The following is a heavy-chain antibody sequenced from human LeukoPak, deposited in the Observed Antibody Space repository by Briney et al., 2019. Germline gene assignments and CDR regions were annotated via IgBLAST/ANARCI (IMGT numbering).Heavy chain of an antibody. CDR3: ARDGRGSRSSWFDP. J-gene: IGHJ5*02. V-gene: IGHV1-8*03. Sequence: ASVQVSCKASRYSFTNYDSNWVRQATGQGLEGMGWMSPKSGDTGYSQKFQGRVFITRDTSINTAYMELSSLASDDTAVYYCARDGRGSRSSWFDPWGQGTLVIASS. CDR1: RYSFTNYD. CDR2: MSPKSGDT. D-gene: IGHD3-10*01.